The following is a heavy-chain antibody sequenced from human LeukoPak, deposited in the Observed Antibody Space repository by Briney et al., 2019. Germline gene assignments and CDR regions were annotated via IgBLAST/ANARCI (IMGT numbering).Heavy chain of an antibody. CDR1: GYTFSGYY. Sequence: ASVKVSCKASGYTFSGYYIHWVRQAPGHGLEWMEWINPNNGDTVYAQRFQGRVTMTRDTSISTAYMELSRLSFDDTAVYYCARFLIGTKFYFDYWGQGTLVTVSS. J-gene: IGHJ4*02. CDR2: INPNNGDT. V-gene: IGHV1-2*02. D-gene: IGHD1-7*01. CDR3: ARFLIGTKFYFDY.